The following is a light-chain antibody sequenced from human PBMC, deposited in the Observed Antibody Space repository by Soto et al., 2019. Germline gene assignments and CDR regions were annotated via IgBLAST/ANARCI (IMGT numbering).Light chain of an antibody. CDR1: QSINTF. CDR3: QQRSIWPLT. J-gene: IGKJ4*01. CDR2: DAS. V-gene: IGKV3-11*01. Sequence: EVLLTQSPATLSVSPWESVTLSCRASQSINTFLAWYQQKPGQAPRLLIYDASYRAAGIPARFSGRGSGTDFTLTINSLEPEDFAVYHCQQRSIWPLTFGGGTKVDIK.